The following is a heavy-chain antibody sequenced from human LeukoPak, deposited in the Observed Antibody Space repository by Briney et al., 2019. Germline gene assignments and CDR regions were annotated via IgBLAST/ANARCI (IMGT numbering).Heavy chain of an antibody. CDR2: ISYDGSNK. CDR3: ARARGYCSSTSCSVGYYFDY. D-gene: IGHD2-2*01. Sequence: GGSLRLSWAASGFTFSSYAMHWVRQAPGKGLEWVAVISYDGSNKYYADSVKGRFTISRDNSKNTLYLQMNSLRAEDTAVYYCARARGYCSSTSCSVGYYFDYWGQGTLVTVSS. CDR1: GFTFSSYA. V-gene: IGHV3-30-3*01. J-gene: IGHJ4*02.